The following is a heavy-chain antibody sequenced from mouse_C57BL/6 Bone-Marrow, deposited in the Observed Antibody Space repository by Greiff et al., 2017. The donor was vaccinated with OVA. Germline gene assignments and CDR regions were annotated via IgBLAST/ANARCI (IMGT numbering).Heavy chain of an antibody. CDR1: GFSLSTSGMG. D-gene: IGHD1-3*01. CDR3: ARRESYWYFDV. V-gene: IGHV8-12*01. CDR2: IYWDDDK. J-gene: IGHJ1*03. Sequence: QVTLKVCGPGILQSSQTLSLTCSFSGFSLSTSGMGVSWIRQPSGKGLEWLAHIYWDDDKRYNPSLKSRLTISKDTSRNQVFLKITSVDTADTATDYCARRESYWYFDVWGTGTTVTVSS.